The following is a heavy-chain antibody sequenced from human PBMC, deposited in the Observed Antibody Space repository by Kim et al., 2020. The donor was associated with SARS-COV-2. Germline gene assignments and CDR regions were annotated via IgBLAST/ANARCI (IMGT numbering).Heavy chain of an antibody. D-gene: IGHD3-10*01. V-gene: IGHV1-8*01. CDR1: GYTFTSYD. CDR3: ARGVGRGGVRGVGFYYYYMDV. CDR2: MNPNSGNT. J-gene: IGHJ6*03. Sequence: ASVKVSCKASGYTFTSYDINWVRQATGQGLEWMGWMNPNSGNTGYAQKFQGRVTMTRNTSISTAYMELSSLRSEDTAVYYCARGVGRGGVRGVGFYYYYMDVWGKGTTVTVSS.